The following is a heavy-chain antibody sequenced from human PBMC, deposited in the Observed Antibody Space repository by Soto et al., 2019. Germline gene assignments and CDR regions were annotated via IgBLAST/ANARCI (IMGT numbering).Heavy chain of an antibody. CDR2: INAGNGST. CDR3: ARGDSNGWYFDY. Sequence: ASVKVSCKASGYTFISYAIHWVRQAPGQRLEWMGWINAGNGSTSYAQRFQGRVTMTRDTSTSTVYMQLSSLRSEDTALYYCARGDSNGWYFDYWGQGTLVTVSS. CDR1: GYTFISYA. V-gene: IGHV1-3*01. J-gene: IGHJ4*02. D-gene: IGHD6-19*01.